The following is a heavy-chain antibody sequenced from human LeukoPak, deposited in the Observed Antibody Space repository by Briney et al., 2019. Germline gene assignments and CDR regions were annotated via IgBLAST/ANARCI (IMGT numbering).Heavy chain of an antibody. CDR1: GGSISYINW. CDR3: ARASYSSGVYYFDY. J-gene: IGHJ4*02. V-gene: IGHV4-4*02. CDR2: IDHSGST. Sequence: SETLSLTCAVSGGSISYINWWSWVRQPPGKGLEWIGEIDHSGSTNYNPSLKSRVTTSVDRSKNQFSLKLSSVTAADTAVYYCARASYSSGVYYFDYWGQGTLVTVSS. D-gene: IGHD6-19*01.